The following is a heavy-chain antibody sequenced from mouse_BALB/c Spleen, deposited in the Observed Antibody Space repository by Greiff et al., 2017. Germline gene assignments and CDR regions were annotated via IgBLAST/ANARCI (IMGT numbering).Heavy chain of an antibody. V-gene: IGHV5-4*02. CDR2: ISDGGSYT. Sequence: EVQLVESGGGLVKPGGSLKLSCAASGFTFSDYYMYWVRQTPEKRLEWVATISDGGSYTYYPDSVKGRFTISRDNAKNNLYLQMSSLKSEDTAMYYCARGWLLRNAMDYWGQGTSVTVSS. D-gene: IGHD2-3*01. J-gene: IGHJ4*01. CDR3: ARGWLLRNAMDY. CDR1: GFTFSDYY.